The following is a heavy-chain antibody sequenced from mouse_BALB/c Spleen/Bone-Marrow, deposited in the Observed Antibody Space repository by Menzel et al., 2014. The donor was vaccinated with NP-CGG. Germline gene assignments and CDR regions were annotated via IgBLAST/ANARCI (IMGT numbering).Heavy chain of an antibody. Sequence: EESGGRLVTPGTPLTLTFTVSGFSLSRYWVSWVRQVPGKGLEWIAGINIDGGTWYASWAKGRLTISKTSATVDLRLTSPTTEDTATYFCGRGVPNTGCATDLWGQGTLVTVSS. CDR2: INIDGGT. D-gene: IGHD2-2*01. CDR1: GFSLSRYW. CDR3: GRGVPNTGCATDL. J-gene: IGHJ4*01. V-gene: IGHV5-6-5*01.